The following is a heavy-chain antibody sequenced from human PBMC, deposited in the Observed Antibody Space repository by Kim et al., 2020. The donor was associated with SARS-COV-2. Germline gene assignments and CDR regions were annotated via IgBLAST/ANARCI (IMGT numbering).Heavy chain of an antibody. V-gene: IGHV3-30*18. D-gene: IGHD3-9*01. Sequence: GGSLRLSCAASGFTFSSYGMHWVRQAPGKGLEWVAVISYDGSNKYYADSVKGRFTISRDNSKNTLYLQMNSLRAEDTAVYYCAKSARNIDWLLSSPHYYYGMDVWGQGTTVTVSS. J-gene: IGHJ6*02. CDR1: GFTFSSYG. CDR2: ISYDGSNK. CDR3: AKSARNIDWLLSSPHYYYGMDV.